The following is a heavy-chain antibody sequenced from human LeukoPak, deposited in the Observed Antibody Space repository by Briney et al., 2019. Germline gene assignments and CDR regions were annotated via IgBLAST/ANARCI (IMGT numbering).Heavy chain of an antibody. CDR1: GGSISSSNW. D-gene: IGHD1-26*01. CDR3: ASLSGFYPGGWFDP. Sequence: SETLSLTCAVSGGSISSSNWWSWVRQPPGKGLEWIGEIYHSGSTNYNPSLKSRVTISVDKSKNQFSLKLSSVTAADTAVYYCASLSGFYPGGWFDPWGQGTLVTVSS. CDR2: IYHSGST. V-gene: IGHV4-4*02. J-gene: IGHJ5*02.